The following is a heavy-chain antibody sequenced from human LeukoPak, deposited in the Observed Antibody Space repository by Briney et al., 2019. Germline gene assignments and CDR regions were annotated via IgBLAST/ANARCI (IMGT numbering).Heavy chain of an antibody. D-gene: IGHD6-6*01. CDR1: GFTISDYW. CDR3: ARRGGSSSRRSPIDY. V-gene: IGHV3-7*01. J-gene: IGHJ4*02. CDR2: IKQDGSQR. Sequence: GGSLRLSCTASGFTISDYWMTWARQAPGKGPDWVANIKQDGSQRYYVDSVRGRFTISRDNAKNSLFLQMNGLRAEDTAVYYCARRGGSSSRRSPIDYWGQGTLVTVSS.